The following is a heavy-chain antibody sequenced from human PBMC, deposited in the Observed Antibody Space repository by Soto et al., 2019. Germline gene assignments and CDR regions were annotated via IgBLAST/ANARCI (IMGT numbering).Heavy chain of an antibody. CDR3: ARVGVPYYYYMDV. CDR1: GLTFSSYC. J-gene: IGHJ6*03. CDR2: ISSSSSTI. D-gene: IGHD2-8*01. Sequence: GGSLRLSWAASGLTFSSYCMNWVRQATGKGLEWVSYISSSSSTIYYADSVKGRFTISRDNAKNSLYLQMNSLRAEDTAVYYCARVGVPYYYYMDVWGKGTTVTVSS. V-gene: IGHV3-48*01.